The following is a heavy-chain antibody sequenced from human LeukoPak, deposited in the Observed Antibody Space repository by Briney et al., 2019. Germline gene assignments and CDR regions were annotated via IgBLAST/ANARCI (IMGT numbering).Heavy chain of an antibody. V-gene: IGHV3-64D*09. J-gene: IGHJ4*02. D-gene: IGHD4-17*01. Sequence: GGSLRLSCSASGFTFRSYTMHWVRQAPGKGLEYVSAISSDGGFKYYADSVKGRFTISRDNSKNTLDLQVSSLRAEDTALYYCVKDRYTVTTEEEVDYWGQGTLVTVSS. CDR3: VKDRYTVTTEEEVDY. CDR2: ISSDGGFK. CDR1: GFTFRSYT.